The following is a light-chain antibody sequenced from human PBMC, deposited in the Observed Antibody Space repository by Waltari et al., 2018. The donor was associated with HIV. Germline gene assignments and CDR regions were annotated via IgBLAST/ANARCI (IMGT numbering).Light chain of an antibody. CDR3: MQALQTPRT. CDR1: QSLLHTNGHNY. V-gene: IGKV2-28*01. CDR2: MGS. Sequence: EIVMTQSPLSLPVTPGEPASISCRSKQSLLHTNGHNYLDWYFQKPGQSPQVLVYMGSNLPSGVPERFSGTGSGTDFTLKIRTVEAEDVGIYYCMQALQTPRTFGQGTKVEVK. J-gene: IGKJ1*01.